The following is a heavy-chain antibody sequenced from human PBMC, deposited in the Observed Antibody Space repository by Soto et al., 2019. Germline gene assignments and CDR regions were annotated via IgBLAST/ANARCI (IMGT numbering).Heavy chain of an antibody. CDR3: AHRQGLVAKEDYYFDY. V-gene: IGHV2-5*02. CDR2: IYWDDYK. D-gene: IGHD2-21*01. CDR1: GFSLSTSGVG. Sequence: QITLKETSPTLVKPTQTLTLTCTFSGFSLSTSGVGVGWIRQPPGKALEWLALIYWDDYKRYSPSMKSRLTMTKDNSKNHVGLTMKNMDPVDTATYDRAHRQGLVAKEDYYFDYWGQGTMVTVST. J-gene: IGHJ4*02.